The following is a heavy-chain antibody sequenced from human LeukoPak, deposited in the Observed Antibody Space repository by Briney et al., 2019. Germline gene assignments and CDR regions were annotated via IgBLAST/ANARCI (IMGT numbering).Heavy chain of an antibody. Sequence: ASVKVSCKASGFTFTGYYMHWVRQAPGQGLEWMGWINPNSGGTNYAQKFQGRVTMTRDTSISTAYMELSRLRSDDTAVYNCAREGVYGGNPDAFDIWGQGTMVTVSS. CDR3: AREGVYGGNPDAFDI. J-gene: IGHJ3*02. D-gene: IGHD4-23*01. CDR2: INPNSGGT. V-gene: IGHV1-2*02. CDR1: GFTFTGYY.